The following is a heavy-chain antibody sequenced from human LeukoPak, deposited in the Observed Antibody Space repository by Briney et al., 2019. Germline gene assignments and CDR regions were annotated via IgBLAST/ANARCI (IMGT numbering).Heavy chain of an antibody. Sequence: SETLSLTCTVSGGSISSYYWGWIRQPAGKGLEWIGRIYTSGSTNYNPSLKSRVTMSVDTSKNQFSLKLSSMTAADTAVYYCARGLDYGDYRIDYWGQGTLVTVSS. CDR1: GGSISSYY. V-gene: IGHV4-4*07. D-gene: IGHD4-17*01. CDR2: IYTSGST. J-gene: IGHJ4*02. CDR3: ARGLDYGDYRIDY.